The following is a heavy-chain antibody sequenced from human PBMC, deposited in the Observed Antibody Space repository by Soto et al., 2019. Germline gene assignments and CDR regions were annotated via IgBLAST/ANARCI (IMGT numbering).Heavy chain of an antibody. CDR1: GGSVTNSSYY. Sequence: SETLSLTCTVSGGSVTNSSYYWGWIRQSPGKGLEWIGSVYYRGRSYSKSSVKSRVTISVDTSKNRFSLSLNSVTASDTAAYFCVSQRTTVPTQAYFDYWGPGALVTVSS. CDR2: VYYRGRS. J-gene: IGHJ4*02. V-gene: IGHV4-39*01. CDR3: VSQRTTVPTQAYFDY. D-gene: IGHD4-17*01.